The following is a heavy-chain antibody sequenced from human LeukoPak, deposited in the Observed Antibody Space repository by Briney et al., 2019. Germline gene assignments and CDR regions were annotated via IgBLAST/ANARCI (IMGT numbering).Heavy chain of an antibody. Sequence: GGSLRLSCATSGFTFTSCGMHWVRQASGRGLEWVAGTSSSDGNTKYYADSVKGRFTISRDNSLNTVSLEMNSLRAEDMAVYFCARSSGYGYYFDYWGQGTLVTVSS. J-gene: IGHJ4*02. CDR2: TSSSDGNTK. V-gene: IGHV3-30*03. D-gene: IGHD3-22*01. CDR3: ARSSGYGYYFDY. CDR1: GFTFTSCG.